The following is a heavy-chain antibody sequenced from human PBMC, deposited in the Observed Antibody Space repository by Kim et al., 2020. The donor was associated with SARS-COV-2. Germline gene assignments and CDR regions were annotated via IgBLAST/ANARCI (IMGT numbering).Heavy chain of an antibody. CDR1: GFTFSPFD. D-gene: IGHD3-10*01. V-gene: IGHV3-33*01. CDR2: IRSDESKR. J-gene: IGHJ3*01. CDR3: ARNFGSATMIGDV. Sequence: GGSLRLSCTASGFTFSPFDMHWVRQAPGKGLEWVAVIRSDESKRYYAESVKDRFTISRDNSKNTLYLQMNSLRAEDTAIYFCARNFGSATMIGDVWGLG.